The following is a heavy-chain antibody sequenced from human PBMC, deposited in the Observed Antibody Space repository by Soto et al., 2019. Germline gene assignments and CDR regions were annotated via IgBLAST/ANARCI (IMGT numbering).Heavy chain of an antibody. J-gene: IGHJ4*02. CDR3: ARCARLAAAGSFDY. Sequence: ASVKVSCKASGYTFTSYAMHWVRQAPGQRLEWMGWINAGNGNTKYSQKFQGRVTITRDTSASTAYMELSSLRSEDTAVYYCARCARLAAAGSFDYWGQGTLVTSPQ. CDR2: INAGNGNT. CDR1: GYTFTSYA. V-gene: IGHV1-3*01. D-gene: IGHD6-13*01.